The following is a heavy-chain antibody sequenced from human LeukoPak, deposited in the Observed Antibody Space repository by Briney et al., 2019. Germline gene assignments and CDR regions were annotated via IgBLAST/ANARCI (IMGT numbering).Heavy chain of an antibody. CDR1: GGTFSSYA. CDR3: ARDRLWNLYYDSSGYYVGAFDI. Sequence: SVTVSCKASGGTFSSYAISWVRQAPGQGLEWMGGIIPIFGTANYAQKFQGRVTITADESTSTAYMELSSLRSEDTAVYYCARDRLWNLYYDSSGYYVGAFDIWGQGTMVTVSS. CDR2: IIPIFGTA. J-gene: IGHJ3*02. D-gene: IGHD3-22*01. V-gene: IGHV1-69*13.